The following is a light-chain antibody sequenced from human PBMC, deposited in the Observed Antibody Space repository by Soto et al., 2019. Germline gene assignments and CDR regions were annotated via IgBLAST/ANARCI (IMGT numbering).Light chain of an antibody. CDR1: SSNIGAGYD. V-gene: IGLV1-40*01. Sequence: QSVLPQPPSVSGAPGQRVTISCTGRSSNIGAGYDVHWYQQLPGTAPKLLIYGNSNRPSGVPDRFSGSKSGTSASLAITGLQAEDEADYYCQSYDSSLSGWVFGGGTQLTVL. CDR2: GNS. CDR3: QSYDSSLSGWV. J-gene: IGLJ2*01.